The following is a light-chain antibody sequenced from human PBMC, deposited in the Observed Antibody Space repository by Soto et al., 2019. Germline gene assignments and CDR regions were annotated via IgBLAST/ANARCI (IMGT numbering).Light chain of an antibody. CDR3: QKSSNWPIN. Sequence: EIVLTQAPATLSLSPGEIATLSCSASEIVSSYLAWYQQKPGQAPRLLIYDASTRATGIPGRFSGSGSGTDFTLTSSRVEAEDVAIYYWQKSSNWPINFGQGTRLEIK. CDR1: EIVSSY. J-gene: IGKJ5*01. V-gene: IGKV3-11*01. CDR2: DAS.